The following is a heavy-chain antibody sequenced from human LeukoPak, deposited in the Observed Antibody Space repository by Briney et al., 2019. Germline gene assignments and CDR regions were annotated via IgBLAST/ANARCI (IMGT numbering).Heavy chain of an antibody. CDR1: GFTFSSYG. CDR3: ARDRGDTAMVFDY. CDR2: IWYDGSNK. Sequence: GGSLRLSCAASGFTFSSYGMHWVRQAPGKGLEWVAVIWYDGSNKYYADSVKGRFTISRDNSKNTLYLQMNSLRAEDTAVYYCARDRGDTAMVFDYWGQGTLVTVSS. J-gene: IGHJ4*02. D-gene: IGHD5-18*01. V-gene: IGHV3-33*01.